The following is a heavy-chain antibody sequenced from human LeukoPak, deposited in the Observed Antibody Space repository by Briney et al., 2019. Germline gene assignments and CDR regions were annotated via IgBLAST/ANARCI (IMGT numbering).Heavy chain of an antibody. CDR2: IKHDASET. J-gene: IGHJ4*02. Sequence: GGSLRLSCAASGFTFSNSWMSWVRQAPGKGLEWVANIKHDASETNYVDSVKGRFTISRDNAKNSLYLQMNSLRAEDTAVYYCARPRVPDSWGQGTLVTVSS. CDR1: GFTFSNSW. V-gene: IGHV3-7*01. CDR3: ARPRVPDS.